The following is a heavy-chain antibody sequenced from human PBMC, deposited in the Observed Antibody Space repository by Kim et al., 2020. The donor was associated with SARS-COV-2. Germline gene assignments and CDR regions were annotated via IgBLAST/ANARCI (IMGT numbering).Heavy chain of an antibody. CDR3: ATPRGTVGAQNWGGFDY. CDR1: GFTFSSYS. Sequence: GGSLRLSCAASGFTFSSYSMNWVRQAPGKGLEWVSSISSSSSYIYYADSVKGRFTISRDNAKNSLYLQMNSLRAEDTAVYYCATPRGTVGAQNWGGFDYWGQGTLVTVSS. V-gene: IGHV3-21*01. J-gene: IGHJ4*02. CDR2: ISSSSSYI. D-gene: IGHD1-26*01.